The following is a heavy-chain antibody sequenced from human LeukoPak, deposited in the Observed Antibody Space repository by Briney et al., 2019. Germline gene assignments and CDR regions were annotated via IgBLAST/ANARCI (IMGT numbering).Heavy chain of an antibody. CDR1: GFTFSSYW. CDR3: AAWGLHNY. J-gene: IGHJ4*02. CDR2: INLGGSVI. V-gene: IGHV3-7*01. D-gene: IGHD7-27*01. Sequence: GGSLRLSCAASGFTFSSYWMHWVRQAPGKGLEWVANINLGGSVILYVDSVKGRFTASRDNAENSVSLQMNSLRAEDTAVYYCAAWGLHNYWGQGTLVTVSS.